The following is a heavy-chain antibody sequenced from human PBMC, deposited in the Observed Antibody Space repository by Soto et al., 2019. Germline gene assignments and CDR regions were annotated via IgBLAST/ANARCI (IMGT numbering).Heavy chain of an antibody. CDR1: GFTFATFA. CDR2: LSDSGGTT. D-gene: IGHD3-22*01. V-gene: IGHV3-23*01. J-gene: IGHJ4*01. CDR3: VQRGGSGYYGAFDY. Sequence: GGSLRLSCAASGFTFATFAMSWVRQAPGKGLEWVSGLSDSGGTTYYADSVKGRFTISRDNSKNKLYLQMNSLRGDDTAVYYCVQRGGSGYYGAFDYWGHGTLVTVSS.